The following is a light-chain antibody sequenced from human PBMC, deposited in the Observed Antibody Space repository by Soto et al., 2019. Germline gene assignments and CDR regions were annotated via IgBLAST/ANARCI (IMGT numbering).Light chain of an antibody. V-gene: IGKV1-33*01. CDR1: HDIRKY. CDR3: QQYEIFPIT. Sequence: DIQMTQSPSSLSASVGDRVTITCQASHDIRKYLNWYQQKPGKAPKLLIYDASNMEAGVPSRFTGSGSGTDFTFTISSLQPEDIATYYWQQYEIFPITFGNGTRLES. J-gene: IGKJ5*01. CDR2: DAS.